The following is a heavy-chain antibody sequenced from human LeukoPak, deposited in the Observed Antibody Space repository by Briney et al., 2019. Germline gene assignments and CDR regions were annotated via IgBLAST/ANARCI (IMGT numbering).Heavy chain of an antibody. CDR1: RFTLRSYA. CDR3: AKGSSSSRPYYFDY. J-gene: IGHJ4*02. V-gene: IGHV3-23*01. CDR2: ITDSGGST. Sequence: GRSLRLSCAAARFTLRSYAMSWVRPAPGKGLEWDSSITDSGGSTYYADSVKGRFTISRDNSKKTLYMQMNNRRAEDTAIYYCAKGSSSSRPYYFDYWGQGTLVTVSS. D-gene: IGHD6-6*01.